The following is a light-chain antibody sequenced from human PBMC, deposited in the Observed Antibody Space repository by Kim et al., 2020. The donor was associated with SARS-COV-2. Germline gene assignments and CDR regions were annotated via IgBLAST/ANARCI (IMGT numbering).Light chain of an antibody. CDR2: DAS. J-gene: IGKJ4*01. CDR3: QQRNSWPPAVT. V-gene: IGKV3-11*01. Sequence: PGETAARSCRASQSIDTYLAWYQQRPGQAPRLLVYDASNRATGVPDRFSGSGSGTDFTLTISSLEPEDFSTYYCQQRNSWPPAVTFGGGTKVDIK. CDR1: QSIDTY.